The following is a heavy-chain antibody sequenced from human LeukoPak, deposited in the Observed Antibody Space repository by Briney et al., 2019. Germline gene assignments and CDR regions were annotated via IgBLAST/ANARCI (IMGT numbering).Heavy chain of an antibody. Sequence: GGSLRLSCAASGFTFSSYSMNWVRQAPGKGLEWVSSISSSSSYIYYADSVKGRFTISRDNAKNSLYLQMNSLRAEDTAVYYCARCRPYQLLPNWFDPWGQGTLVTVSS. CDR2: ISSSSSYI. D-gene: IGHD2-2*01. J-gene: IGHJ5*02. V-gene: IGHV3-21*01. CDR3: ARCRPYQLLPNWFDP. CDR1: GFTFSSYS.